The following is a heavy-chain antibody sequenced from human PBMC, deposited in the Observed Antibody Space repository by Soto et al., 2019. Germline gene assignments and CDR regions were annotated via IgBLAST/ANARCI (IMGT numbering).Heavy chain of an antibody. J-gene: IGHJ6*01. Sequence: GESLKISCKGSGYSFTTYWIGWVRQMPGKGLEWMGTIYPGDSDTRYSPSFQGKVTISADKSTSTAYLQWSSLKASDTAMSYCVRDYDFQSGSNYYGMGVWGRGTRVTVAS. V-gene: IGHV5-51*01. CDR3: VRDYDFQSGSNYYGMGV. D-gene: IGHD3-3*01. CDR2: IYPGDSDT. CDR1: GYSFTTYW.